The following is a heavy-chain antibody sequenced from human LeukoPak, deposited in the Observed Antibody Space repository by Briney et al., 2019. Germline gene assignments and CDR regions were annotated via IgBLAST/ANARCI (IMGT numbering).Heavy chain of an antibody. Sequence: GESLKISCKGSGYSFTSYWIGWVRQLPGKGLEWMGIIYPGDSDTRYSPSFQGQVTISADKSISTAYLQWSSLKASDTAMYYCARGRYYDFWSGPNWFDPWGQGTLVTVSS. CDR3: ARGRYYDFWSGPNWFDP. D-gene: IGHD3-3*01. V-gene: IGHV5-51*01. CDR2: IYPGDSDT. J-gene: IGHJ5*02. CDR1: GYSFTSYW.